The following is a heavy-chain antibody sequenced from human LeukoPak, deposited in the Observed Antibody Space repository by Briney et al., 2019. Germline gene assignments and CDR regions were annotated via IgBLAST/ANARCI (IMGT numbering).Heavy chain of an antibody. CDR3: ARHARIVGAYFDY. D-gene: IGHD1-26*01. Sequence: SDTLSLTCTVSGGSIRRSSYYRRWLRQPPGKGLAWIGSMYYSGSTYYTPSLKCRVTISVDTSKNQFSVKRSSVTAADTAVYYCARHARIVGAYFDYWGQGTLVTVSS. CDR1: GGSIRRSSYY. CDR2: MYYSGST. J-gene: IGHJ4*02. V-gene: IGHV4-39*01.